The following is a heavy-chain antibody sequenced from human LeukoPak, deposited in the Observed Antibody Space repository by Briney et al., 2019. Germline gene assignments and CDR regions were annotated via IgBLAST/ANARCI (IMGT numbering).Heavy chain of an antibody. Sequence: PSETLSLTCTVSGGSISSRSHYWGWLRQPPGKGRGWIGSIYYSGTTYHSPSRKRRVTISVDTSKNQFSLKLSSVTAADTAVYYCATPAGPFGDYDNWGQGTLVIVAS. CDR3: ATPAGPFGDYDN. J-gene: IGHJ4*02. V-gene: IGHV4-39*01. CDR2: IYYSGTT. D-gene: IGHD4-17*01. CDR1: GGSISSRSHY.